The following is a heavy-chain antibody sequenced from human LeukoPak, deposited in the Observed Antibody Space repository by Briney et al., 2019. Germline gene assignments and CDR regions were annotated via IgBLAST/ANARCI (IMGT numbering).Heavy chain of an antibody. D-gene: IGHD3-22*01. CDR1: GFTFSSYA. CDR2: ISYDGSNK. Sequence: GGSLRLSCAASGFTFSSYAMHWVRQAPGKGLEWVAVISYDGSNKYYADSVKGRFTISRGSFKTTLYLQMNSLRAEDMAVYYCARDWQYYDSSGYFDSWGQGTLVTVSS. CDR3: ARDWQYYDSSGYFDS. V-gene: IGHV3-30*04. J-gene: IGHJ4*02.